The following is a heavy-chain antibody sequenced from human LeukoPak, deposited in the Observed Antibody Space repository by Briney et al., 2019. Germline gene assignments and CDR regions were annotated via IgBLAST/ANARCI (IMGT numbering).Heavy chain of an antibody. CDR3: AKDPTVVVPAAIEAPIDY. D-gene: IGHD2-2*02. V-gene: IGHV3-23*01. CDR2: ISGSGGSA. Sequence: PGGSLRLSCTASGFTFSSYAMSWVRQAPGKGLEWVSAISGSGGSAYYADSVKGRFTISRDNSKNTLYLQMNSLRAEDTAVYYCAKDPTVVVPAAIEAPIDYWGQGTLVTVSS. J-gene: IGHJ4*02. CDR1: GFTFSSYA.